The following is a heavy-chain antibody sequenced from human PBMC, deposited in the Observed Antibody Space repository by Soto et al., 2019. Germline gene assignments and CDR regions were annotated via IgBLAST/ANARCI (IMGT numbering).Heavy chain of an antibody. CDR1: GFTFRSYS. J-gene: IGHJ6*02. Sequence: EVQLVESGGGLVKPGGSLRLSCAASGFTFRSYSMNWVRQAPGKGLEWVSSISSSSNYIYYADSVKGRFTISRDNAQNSLDLQMNSLRAEDTAVYYCARDGECSGGYCFGYYYYGLDVWGQGTTVTVSS. CDR2: ISSSSNYI. V-gene: IGHV3-21*01. CDR3: ARDGECSGGYCFGYYYYGLDV. D-gene: IGHD2-15*01.